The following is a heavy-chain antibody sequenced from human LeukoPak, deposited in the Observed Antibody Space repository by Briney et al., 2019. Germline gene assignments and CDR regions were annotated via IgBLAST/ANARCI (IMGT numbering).Heavy chain of an antibody. D-gene: IGHD6-6*01. CDR3: AKSRSIAAPSDY. V-gene: IGHV3-23*01. Sequence: GGSLRLSCAASGFTVSSNYMSWVRQAPGKGLEWVSAISGSGGSTYYADSVKGRFTISRDNSKNTLYLQMNSLRAEDTAVYYCAKSRSIAAPSDYWGQGTLVTVSS. CDR1: GFTVSSNY. CDR2: ISGSGGST. J-gene: IGHJ4*02.